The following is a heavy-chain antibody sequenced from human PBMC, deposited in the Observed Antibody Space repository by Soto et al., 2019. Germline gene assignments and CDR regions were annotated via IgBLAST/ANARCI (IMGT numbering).Heavy chain of an antibody. Sequence: QVQLQESGPGLVKPSQTLSLTCTVSGGSISSGGYYWSWIRQHPGKGLAWMGYIYYSGSTYYNPSLKSRVTISVDTSKNQFSLKLSSVTAADTAVYYCARDQVRFGEFNYYYGMDVWGQGTTVTVSS. J-gene: IGHJ6*02. V-gene: IGHV4-31*03. D-gene: IGHD3-10*01. CDR2: IYYSGST. CDR3: ARDQVRFGEFNYYYGMDV. CDR1: GGSISSGGYY.